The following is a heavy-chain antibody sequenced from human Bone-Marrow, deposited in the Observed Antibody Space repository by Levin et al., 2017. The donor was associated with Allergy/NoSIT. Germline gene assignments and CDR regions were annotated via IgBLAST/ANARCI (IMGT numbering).Heavy chain of an antibody. V-gene: IGHV3-23*01. CDR2: ISGSGGST. CDR3: AKDRRSSGWYY. CDR1: GFTFSSYA. J-gene: IGHJ4*02. D-gene: IGHD6-19*01. Sequence: GESLKISCAASGFTFSSYAMSWVRQAPGKGLEWVSAISGSGGSTYYADSVKGRFTISRDNSKNTLYLQMNSLRAEDTAVYCCAKDRRSSGWYYWGQGTLVTVSS.